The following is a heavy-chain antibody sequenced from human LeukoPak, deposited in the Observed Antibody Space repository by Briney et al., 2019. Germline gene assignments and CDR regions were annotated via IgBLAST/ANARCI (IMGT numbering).Heavy chain of an antibody. J-gene: IGHJ4*02. CDR3: AKDDRIQTRRYSYNY. D-gene: IGHD5-18*01. V-gene: IGHV3-7*03. CDR1: GFIFSSYW. CDR2: IKQDGSEK. Sequence: GGSLRLSCAASGFIFSSYWMSWVRQAPGKGLEWVANIKQDGSEKYYVDSVKGRFTISRDNSMNTLYLQMNSLRAEDTAVYYCAKDDRIQTRRYSYNYWGQGTLVTVSS.